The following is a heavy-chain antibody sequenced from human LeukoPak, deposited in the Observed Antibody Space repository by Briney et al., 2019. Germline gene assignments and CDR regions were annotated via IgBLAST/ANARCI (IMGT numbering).Heavy chain of an antibody. Sequence: GGSLRLSCAAPGFTFSTYAMSWVRQAPGKGLEWVSTISDSGANTYYADSVRGRFTISRDNSKNTLYLQKNSLRADDTAIYYCAKSMTLQWRGFFDLWGRGTHITVSS. V-gene: IGHV3-23*01. CDR2: ISDSGANT. D-gene: IGHD6-19*01. J-gene: IGHJ2*01. CDR3: AKSMTLQWRGFFDL. CDR1: GFTFSTYA.